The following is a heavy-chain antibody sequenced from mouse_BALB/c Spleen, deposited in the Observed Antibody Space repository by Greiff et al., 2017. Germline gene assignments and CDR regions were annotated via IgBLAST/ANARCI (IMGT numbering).Heavy chain of an antibody. CDR2: IRLKSNNYAT. D-gene: IGHD2-3*01. V-gene: IGHV6-6*02. CDR3: TRGGWLPPYFDV. J-gene: IGHJ1*01. CDR1: GFTFSNYW. Sequence: EVHLVESGGGLVQPGGSMKLSCVASGFTFSNYWMNWVRQSPEKGLEWVAEIRLKSNNYATHYAESVKGRFTISRDDSKSSVYLQMNNLRAEDTGIYYCTRGGWLPPYFDVWGAGTTVTVSS.